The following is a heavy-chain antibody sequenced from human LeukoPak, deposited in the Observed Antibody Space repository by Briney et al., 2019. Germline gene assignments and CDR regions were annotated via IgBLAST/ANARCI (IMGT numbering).Heavy chain of an antibody. CDR1: GASISHYY. D-gene: IGHD1-26*01. J-gene: IGHJ4*02. CDR3: ARLGSYHDF. Sequence: SETLSLTCTVSGASISHYYWSWIRQTPERGLEWMGHVHTSGGSTHYPSLKTRLTMSIDTSRSQLSLKLTSVTAADTAVYFCARLGSYHDFWGQGALVTVSS. CDR2: VHTSGGS. V-gene: IGHV4-4*09.